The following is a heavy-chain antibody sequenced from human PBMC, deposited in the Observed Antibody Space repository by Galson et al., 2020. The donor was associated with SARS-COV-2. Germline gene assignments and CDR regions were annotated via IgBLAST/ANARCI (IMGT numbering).Heavy chain of an antibody. CDR3: VKDDDSSGYYRGDAFDI. Sequence: GGSLRLSCAASAFTFSSYAMSWVRQAPGKGLEWVSAISGSGGSAYYADSVKDRFTISRDNSKNTLYLQMNSLRAEDTAVYYCVKDDDSSGYYRGDAFDIWGQGTMVTVSS. CDR1: AFTFSSYA. D-gene: IGHD3-22*01. CDR2: ISGSGGSA. J-gene: IGHJ3*02. V-gene: IGHV3-23*01.